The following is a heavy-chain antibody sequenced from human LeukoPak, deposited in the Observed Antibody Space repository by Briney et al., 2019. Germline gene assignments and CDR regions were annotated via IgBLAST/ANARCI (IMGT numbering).Heavy chain of an antibody. CDR3: AKADSSSWDLFDY. D-gene: IGHD6-13*01. J-gene: IGHJ4*02. V-gene: IGHV3-9*01. CDR2: ISWNSGSI. CDR1: GFTFDDYA. Sequence: GGSLRLSCAASGFTFDDYAMHWVWQAPGKGLEWVSGISWNSGSIGYADSVKGRFTISRDNAKNSLYLQMNSLRAEDTALYYCAKADSSSWDLFDYWGQGTLVTVSS.